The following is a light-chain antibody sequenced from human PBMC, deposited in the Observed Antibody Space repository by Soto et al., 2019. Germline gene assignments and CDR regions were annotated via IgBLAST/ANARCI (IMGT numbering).Light chain of an antibody. J-gene: IGLJ1*01. Sequence: QSVPTQPPSASGTPGQRVTISCCGSSSNIGSNTVNWYQQLPGTAPKLLIYNNNQRPSGVPDRFSGSKSGTSASLAISGLQSEDEADYYCAAWDDSLNGLVFGTGTKLTVL. CDR1: SSNIGSNT. CDR2: NNN. V-gene: IGLV1-44*01. CDR3: AAWDDSLNGLV.